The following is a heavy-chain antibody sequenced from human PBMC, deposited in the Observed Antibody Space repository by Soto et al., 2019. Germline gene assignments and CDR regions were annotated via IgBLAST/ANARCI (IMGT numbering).Heavy chain of an antibody. CDR2: IGRKANSYAT. CDR3: ARERDTTGYILAY. CDR1: GFTFSGSV. J-gene: IGHJ4*02. V-gene: IGHV3-73*01. D-gene: IGHD3-22*01. Sequence: GGSLRLSCAASGFTFSGSVMHWVRQASGKGLEWVGHIGRKANSYATTYAASVKGRFSISRDDSENTLYLQMNSLRTEDTAMYYCARERDTTGYILAYWGQGTLVTVSS.